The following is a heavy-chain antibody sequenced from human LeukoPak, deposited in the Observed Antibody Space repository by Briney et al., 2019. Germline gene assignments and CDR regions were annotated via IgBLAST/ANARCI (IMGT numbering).Heavy chain of an antibody. Sequence: PGGSLRLSCAASGFTFSSYAMHWVRQAPGKGLEYVSAISNNGGSTYYANSVKGRFTISRDNAKNTLYLQMNSLRAEDTAVYYCARDPQRGVRGVTPGTDYWGQGTLVTVSS. CDR1: GFTFSSYA. CDR3: ARDPQRGVRGVTPGTDY. CDR2: ISNNGGST. D-gene: IGHD3-10*01. V-gene: IGHV3-64*01. J-gene: IGHJ4*02.